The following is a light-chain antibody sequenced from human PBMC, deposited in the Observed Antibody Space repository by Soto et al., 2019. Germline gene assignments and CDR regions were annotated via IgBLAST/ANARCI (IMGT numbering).Light chain of an antibody. V-gene: IGKV3-20*01. J-gene: IGKJ4*01. CDR2: RAS. CDR3: QKHNSAPL. CDR1: QSVSSAL. Sequence: EIVLTQSPDTLSLSPGERATLSCRASQSVSSALLAWYQQKPGQAPRLLIYRASTRATGIPDRFTGSGSGTDFTLTISSLQPEDVATYYCQKHNSAPLFGGGTKVEIK.